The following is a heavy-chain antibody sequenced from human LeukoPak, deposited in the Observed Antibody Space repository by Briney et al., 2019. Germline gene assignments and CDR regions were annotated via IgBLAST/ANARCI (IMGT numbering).Heavy chain of an antibody. Sequence: SQTLSLTCAVSGGSISSGGYSWSWIRQPPGKGLEWIGYIYHSGSTYYNPSLKSRVTISVDTSKNQFSLKLSSVTAADTAVCYCARAEPDYGDYYFDYWGQGTLVTVSS. CDR2: IYHSGST. J-gene: IGHJ4*02. CDR3: ARAEPDYGDYYFDY. V-gene: IGHV4-30-2*01. D-gene: IGHD4-17*01. CDR1: GGSISSGGYS.